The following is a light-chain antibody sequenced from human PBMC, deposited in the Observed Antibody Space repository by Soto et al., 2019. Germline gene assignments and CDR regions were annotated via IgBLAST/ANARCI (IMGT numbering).Light chain of an antibody. Sequence: QSALTQPASVSGSPGQSITISCTGTRSDVGGYNYVSWYQQHPGKAPKLMIYEVSNRPSGVSNRFSGSKSGNTASLTISGLQAEAEADYYCSSYTSSNTLEGVFGGGTKLTVL. CDR1: RSDVGGYNY. V-gene: IGLV2-14*01. J-gene: IGLJ2*01. CDR3: SSYTSSNTLEGV. CDR2: EVS.